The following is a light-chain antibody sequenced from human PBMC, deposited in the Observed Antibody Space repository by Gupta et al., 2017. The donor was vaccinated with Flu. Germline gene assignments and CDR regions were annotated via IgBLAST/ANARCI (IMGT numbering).Light chain of an antibody. V-gene: IGKV1-27*01. CDR3: QKYNSAPPA. CDR2: AAS. CDR1: QDIGSY. J-gene: IGKJ4*01. Sequence: PSSLSASVGDRVTIACRASQDIGSYLAWYQQKSGQRPKLLIYAASSTQSGVPSRFSASGFGTVFTLTISNLQPEDVATYYCQKYNSAPPAFGGGTKVEIK.